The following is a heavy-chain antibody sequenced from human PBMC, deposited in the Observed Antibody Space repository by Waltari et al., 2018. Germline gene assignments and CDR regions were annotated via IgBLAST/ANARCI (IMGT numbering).Heavy chain of an antibody. V-gene: IGHV1-46*01. J-gene: IGHJ4*02. CDR3: AWSSSPSSAFDY. CDR1: GYTFTSYY. CDR2: INPSGGST. D-gene: IGHD6-6*01. Sequence: QVQLVQSGAEVKKPGASVKVSCKASGYTFTSYYMHWVRQAPGQGLEWMGIINPSGGSTSYAQKFQGRVSMTSDTSTSTVYMELSSLRSEDTAVYYCAWSSSPSSAFDYWGQGTLVTVSS.